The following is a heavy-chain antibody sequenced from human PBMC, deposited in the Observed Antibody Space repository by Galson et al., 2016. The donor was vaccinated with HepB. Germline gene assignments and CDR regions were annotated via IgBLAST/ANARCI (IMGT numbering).Heavy chain of an antibody. Sequence: SLRLSCAASGFTFSSYAMHWVRQAPGRGLEWMALISYDGSRQYYAESVTGRFTVSRDDSENLLYLQMNSLRTEDTAIYYCAKGAIVAGLLLTFDYWGQGTLVTVSS. V-gene: IGHV3-30*04. CDR2: ISYDGSRQ. CDR3: AKGAIVAGLLLTFDY. D-gene: IGHD6-19*01. CDR1: GFTFSSYA. J-gene: IGHJ4*02.